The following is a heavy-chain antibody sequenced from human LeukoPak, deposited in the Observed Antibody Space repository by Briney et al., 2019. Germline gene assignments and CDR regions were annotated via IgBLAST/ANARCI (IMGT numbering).Heavy chain of an antibody. Sequence: PGGSLRLSCAASGFTFSTYAMHWVRQAPGKGLEWVAVISYDGSSKYYADSVKGRFTISRDNSKNTLYLQMNSLRAEDTAVYYCAKISDSGYGLDAAFDIWGQGTMVTVSS. CDR2: ISYDGSSK. D-gene: IGHD5-12*01. V-gene: IGHV3-30*04. CDR1: GFTFSTYA. CDR3: AKISDSGYGLDAAFDI. J-gene: IGHJ3*02.